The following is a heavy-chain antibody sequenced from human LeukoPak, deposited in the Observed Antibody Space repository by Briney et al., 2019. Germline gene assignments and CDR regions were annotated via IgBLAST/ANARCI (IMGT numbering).Heavy chain of an antibody. CDR1: GFTFSSYG. D-gene: IGHD4-23*01. Sequence: PGGSLRLSCAASGFTFSSYGMHWVRQAPDKGLEWVAVIWYDGSNKYYADSVKGRFTISRDNSKNTLYLQMNSLRAEDTAVYYCARDPTVVTPTYFDYWGQGTLVTVSS. J-gene: IGHJ4*02. V-gene: IGHV3-33*01. CDR3: ARDPTVVTPTYFDY. CDR2: IWYDGSNK.